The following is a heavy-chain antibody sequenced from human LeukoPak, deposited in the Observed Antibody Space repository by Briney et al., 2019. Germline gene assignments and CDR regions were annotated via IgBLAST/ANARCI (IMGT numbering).Heavy chain of an antibody. V-gene: IGHV4-59*08. J-gene: IGHJ4*02. CDR2: IYYSGST. Sequence: SETLSLTCTVSGGSISSYYWSWIRHPPGKGLEWIGYIYYSGSTNYNPSLKSRVTISVDTSKNQFSLKLNSVTAADTAMYYCAKSGGYGLIDYWGQGTLVTVSS. CDR3: AKSGGYGLIDY. D-gene: IGHD3-16*01. CDR1: GGSISSYY.